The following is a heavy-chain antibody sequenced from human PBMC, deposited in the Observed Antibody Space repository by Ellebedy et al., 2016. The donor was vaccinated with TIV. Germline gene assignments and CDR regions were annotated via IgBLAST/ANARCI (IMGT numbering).Heavy chain of an antibody. CDR2: INPVNGDT. J-gene: IGHJ4*02. D-gene: IGHD3-16*01. V-gene: IGHV1-2*02. Sequence: ASVKVSXKASRYIFTSLYIHWVRQAPGHGLEWMGFINPVNGDTDYPQKFQGRVTMTRDTSITTAYMELGGLTSGDTAVYYCVTDLGSGTGHWGQGSLVTVSS. CDR3: VTDLGSGTGH. CDR1: RYIFTSLY.